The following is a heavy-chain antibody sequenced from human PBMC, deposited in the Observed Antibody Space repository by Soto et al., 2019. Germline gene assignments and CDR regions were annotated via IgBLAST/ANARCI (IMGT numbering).Heavy chain of an antibody. J-gene: IGHJ6*03. Sequence: PGGSLRLSCAASGFTFSSYDMHWVRQATGKGLEWVSAIGTAGDTYYPGSVKGRFTISRENAKNSLYLQMNSLRAGDTAVYYCARAGNYIWGSYRRNYYYYYMDVWGKGTTVTVSS. CDR2: IGTAGDT. CDR1: GFTFSSYD. V-gene: IGHV3-13*01. CDR3: ARAGNYIWGSYRRNYYYYYMDV. D-gene: IGHD3-16*02.